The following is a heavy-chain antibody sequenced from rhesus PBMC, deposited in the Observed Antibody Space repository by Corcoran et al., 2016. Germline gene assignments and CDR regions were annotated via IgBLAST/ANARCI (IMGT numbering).Heavy chain of an antibody. CDR3: TRAVSDY. V-gene: IGHV4-80*01. CDR1: GGSFSSYW. J-gene: IGHJ4*01. CDR2: INGNSGST. Sequence: QVQLQESGPGLVKPSETLSLTCAVSGGSFSSYWWSWIRQPPGKGLEWIGEINGNSGSTNYNPSLKSRITISKDASKNQFSLKLSSVTAADTAVYYCTRAVSDYWGQGVLVTVSS.